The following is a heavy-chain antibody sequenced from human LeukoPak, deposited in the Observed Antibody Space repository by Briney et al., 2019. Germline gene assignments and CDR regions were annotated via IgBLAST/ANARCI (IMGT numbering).Heavy chain of an antibody. V-gene: IGHV1-46*01. Sequence: ASVKVSCKASGYTFTSYYMHWVRQAPGQGLEWMGIINPSGGSTSYAQKFQGRVTMTRDMSTSTVYMELSSLRSEDTAVYYCARDLDYSSSWYNWFDPWGQGTLVTVSS. CDR1: GYTFTSYY. CDR3: ARDLDYSSSWYNWFDP. CDR2: INPSGGST. D-gene: IGHD6-13*01. J-gene: IGHJ5*02.